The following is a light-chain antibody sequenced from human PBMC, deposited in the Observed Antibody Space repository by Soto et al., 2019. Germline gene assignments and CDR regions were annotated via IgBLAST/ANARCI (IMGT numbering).Light chain of an antibody. J-gene: IGKJ5*01. CDR3: QQRYNWPIT. CDR2: DAS. Sequence: EIAPLSCRASQSVSSYLAWYQQKPGQAPRLLIYDASNRATGIPARFSGSGSGTDFTLTISSLEPEDFAVYYCQQRYNWPITFGQGTRLEI. V-gene: IGKV3-11*01. CDR1: QSVSSY.